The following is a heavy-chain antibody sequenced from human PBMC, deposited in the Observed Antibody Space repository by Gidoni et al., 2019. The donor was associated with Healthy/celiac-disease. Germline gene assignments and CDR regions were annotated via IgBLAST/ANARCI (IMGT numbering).Heavy chain of an antibody. D-gene: IGHD2-15*01. V-gene: IGHV3-33*01. CDR2: IWYDGSNK. J-gene: IGHJ4*02. CDR1: GFTFSSYG. CDR3: AHQGYCSGGSCYY. Sequence: QVQLVESGGGVVQPGRSMRLSCAASGFTFSSYGMHWVRQAPGKGLEWVAVIWYDGSNKYYADSVKGRFTISRDNSKNTLYLQMNSLRAEDTAVYYCAHQGYCSGGSCYYWGQGTLVTVSS.